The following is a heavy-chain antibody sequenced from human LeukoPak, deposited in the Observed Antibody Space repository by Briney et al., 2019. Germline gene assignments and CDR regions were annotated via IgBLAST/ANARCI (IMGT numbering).Heavy chain of an antibody. D-gene: IGHD6-13*01. CDR3: ARGLATAAAY. V-gene: IGHV3-7*01. CDR1: GFTFNKYW. Sequence: SGGSLRLSCVDFGFTFNKYWMSWVRQAPGKGLEWLVNINEDGSQKYYVDSVKGRFTISRDNSKNSVYLQMNSLRGEDTAVYYCARGLATAAAYWGQGTLVTVSS. J-gene: IGHJ4*02. CDR2: INEDGSQK.